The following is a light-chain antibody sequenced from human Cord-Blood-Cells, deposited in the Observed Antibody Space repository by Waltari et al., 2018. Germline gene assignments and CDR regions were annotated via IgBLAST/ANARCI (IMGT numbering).Light chain of an antibody. CDR2: GAS. CDR1: QSVSSSY. Sequence: EIVLTQSPGTLSLSPGERATLSCRASQSVSSSYLSWYQKKPGQAPRLLIYGASSRATGPPDRFSGSGSAKDFTITISRLAHEDFAVYYCQQYSSSLTFGGGTKVEIK. CDR3: QQYSSSLT. J-gene: IGKJ4*01. V-gene: IGKV3-20*01.